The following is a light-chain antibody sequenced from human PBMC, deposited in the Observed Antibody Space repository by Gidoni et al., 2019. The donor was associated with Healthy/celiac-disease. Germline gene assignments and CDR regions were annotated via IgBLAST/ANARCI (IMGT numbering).Light chain of an antibody. J-gene: IGKJ4*01. CDR1: QGISSS. Sequence: AIRLTHSPSSFSASTGDRVTIPCRASQGISSSLAWYQQIPGKAPKLLIYAASTLQSGVPSRFSGSGSGTDFTLTISCLQSEDFATYYCQQYYSYPPTCXGXTKVEIK. CDR3: QQYYSYPPT. V-gene: IGKV1-8*01. CDR2: AAS.